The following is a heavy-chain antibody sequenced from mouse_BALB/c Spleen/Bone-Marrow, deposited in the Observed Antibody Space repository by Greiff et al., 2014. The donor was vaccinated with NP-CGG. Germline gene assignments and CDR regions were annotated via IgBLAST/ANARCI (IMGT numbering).Heavy chain of an antibody. CDR1: GFTFSDYY. CDR3: ARDYDYAMDY. D-gene: IGHD2-12*01. Sequence: EVNLVESGGGLVKPGGSLRLSCAASGFTFSDYYMYWVRQTPEKRLEWVATISDGGSYTYYPDSVKGRFTISRDNAKNNLYLQMSSLKSEDTAMYYCARDYDYAMDYWGQGTSVTVSS. V-gene: IGHV5-4*02. CDR2: ISDGGSYT. J-gene: IGHJ4*01.